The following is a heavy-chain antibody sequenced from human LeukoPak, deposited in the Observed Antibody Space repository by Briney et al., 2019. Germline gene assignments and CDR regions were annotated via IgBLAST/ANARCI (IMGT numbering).Heavy chain of an antibody. V-gene: IGHV3-48*01. CDR1: GFTFSSYS. CDR3: ARELGYPGD. CDR2: ISSSSSTI. J-gene: IGHJ4*02. Sequence: GGSLGLSCAASGFTFSSYSMNWVRQAPGKGLEWVSYISSSSSTIYYADSVKGRFTISRDNAKNSLYLQMNSLRAEDTAVYYCARELGYPGDWGQGTLVTVSS. D-gene: IGHD3-16*01.